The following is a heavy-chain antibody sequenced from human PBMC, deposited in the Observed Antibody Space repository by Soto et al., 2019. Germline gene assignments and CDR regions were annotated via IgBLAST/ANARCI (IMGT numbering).Heavy chain of an antibody. CDR1: GYTFTSYG. CDR2: IIPIFGTA. Sequence: XVKVSCKASGYTFTSYGISWVRQAPGQGLEWMGGIIPIFGTANYAQKFQGRVTITADESTSTAYMELSSLRSEDTAVYYCARGSGWDRAFDIWGQGTMVTVSS. J-gene: IGHJ3*02. CDR3: ARGSGWDRAFDI. D-gene: IGHD6-19*01. V-gene: IGHV1-69*13.